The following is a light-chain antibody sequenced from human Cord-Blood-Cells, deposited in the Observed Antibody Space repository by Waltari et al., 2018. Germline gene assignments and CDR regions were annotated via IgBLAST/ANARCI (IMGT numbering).Light chain of an antibody. CDR3: QQSYSTPPT. J-gene: IGKJ1*01. CDR2: AAS. CDR1: QSISSY. Sequence: DIQMTQSTSSLSASVGDRVTITCRASQSISSYLNWYQQKTGKVPKLLIYAASSLQSGVPSRFSGSGSGTDFTLTISSLQPEDFATYYCQQSYSTPPTFGQGTKVEIK. V-gene: IGKV1-39*01.